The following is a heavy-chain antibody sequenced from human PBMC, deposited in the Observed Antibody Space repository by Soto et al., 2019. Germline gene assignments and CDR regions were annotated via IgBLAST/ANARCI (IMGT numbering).Heavy chain of an antibody. CDR1: GFTFSSYG. V-gene: IGHV3-30*18. CDR2: ISYDGSNK. D-gene: IGHD3-10*01. Sequence: GGSLRLSCAASGFTFSSYGMHWVRQAPGKGLEWVAVISYDGSNKYYADSVKGRFTISRDNSKNTLYLQMNSLRAEDTAVYYCAKDLNGSGSTRSFDPWGQGTLVTVSS. CDR3: AKDLNGSGSTRSFDP. J-gene: IGHJ5*02.